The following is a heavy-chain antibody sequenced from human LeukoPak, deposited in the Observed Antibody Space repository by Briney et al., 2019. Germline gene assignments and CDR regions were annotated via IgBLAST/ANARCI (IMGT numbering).Heavy chain of an antibody. Sequence: GGSLRLSCAASGFTFSSYSMNWVRQDPGKGLEWVSSISSSSTYIYYADSLKGRFTISRDNAKNSLSLQMNSLRAEDTAVCYCARDTHCSSTSCYNAFDIWGQGTMVTVSS. V-gene: IGHV3-21*01. D-gene: IGHD2-2*02. J-gene: IGHJ3*02. CDR3: ARDTHCSSTSCYNAFDI. CDR1: GFTFSSYS. CDR2: ISSSSTYI.